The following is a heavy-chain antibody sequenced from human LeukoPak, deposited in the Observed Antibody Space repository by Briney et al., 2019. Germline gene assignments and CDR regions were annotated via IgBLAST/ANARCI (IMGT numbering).Heavy chain of an antibody. Sequence: ASVKVSCKASGYTFTGYYMHWVRQAPGQGLEWMGWIYPNSGGTKYAQKFQGRVTMTRDTSISTAYMELSRLRSDDTAVYYCARDLGSGMSYYYYMDVWGKGTTVTISS. J-gene: IGHJ6*03. D-gene: IGHD3-10*01. CDR2: IYPNSGGT. CDR3: ARDLGSGMSYYYYMDV. CDR1: GYTFTGYY. V-gene: IGHV1-2*02.